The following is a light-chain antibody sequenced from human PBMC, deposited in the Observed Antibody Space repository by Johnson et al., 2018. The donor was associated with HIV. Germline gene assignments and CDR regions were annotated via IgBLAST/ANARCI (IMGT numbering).Light chain of an antibody. CDR3: GTWDTSLSAGGV. J-gene: IGLJ1*01. CDR1: SSNIGNNY. Sequence: QSVLTQPPSVSAAPGQKVTISCSGSSSNIGNNYVSWYQQLPGTAPKLLIYDNNKRPSGIPDRFFGSKSGTSATLDITGLQTGDEADYYCGTWDTSLSAGGVFGSGTKVTGL. V-gene: IGLV1-51*01. CDR2: DNN.